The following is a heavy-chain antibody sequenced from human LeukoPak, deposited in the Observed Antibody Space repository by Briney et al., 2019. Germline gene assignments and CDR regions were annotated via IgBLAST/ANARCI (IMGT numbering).Heavy chain of an antibody. Sequence: PSGTLSLTCGVSGGSISSTNWRSWVRQPPGQGLEWIGEIPLSGLTNYNPSLKSRVTMSLDKSKNHLSLNLTSVTAADTAVYYCSRESGAFSPFGYWGQGTLVTVSS. CDR3: SRESGAFSPFGY. CDR1: GGSISSTNW. V-gene: IGHV4-4*02. J-gene: IGHJ4*02. D-gene: IGHD1-26*01. CDR2: IPLSGLT.